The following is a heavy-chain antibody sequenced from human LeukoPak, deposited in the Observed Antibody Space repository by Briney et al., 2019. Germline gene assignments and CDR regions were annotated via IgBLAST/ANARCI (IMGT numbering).Heavy chain of an antibody. V-gene: IGHV3-23*01. CDR3: ASHHHELVAASGTYFDY. CDR1: VFIFTNYA. D-gene: IGHD6-13*01. J-gene: IGHJ4*02. Sequence: GGSLRLSCASWVFIFTNYALTWVRQGPARGLERVSSISGRWGSTFYADSVRGRFTISGDNSKNTLFLQLDNLRPEDTAIYYCASHHHELVAASGTYFDYWGQGTLVTVSS. CDR2: ISGRWGST.